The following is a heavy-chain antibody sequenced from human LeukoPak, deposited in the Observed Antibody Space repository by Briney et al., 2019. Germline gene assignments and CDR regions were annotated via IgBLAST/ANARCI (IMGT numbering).Heavy chain of an antibody. CDR1: GFTFSDYY. V-gene: IGHV3-11*01. Sequence: GGSLRLSCAASGFTFSDYYMSWIRQAPGKGLEWVSYISSSGSTIYYADSVKGRFTISRDNAKNSLYLQMNSLRAEDTALYYCAKDSGRNCGGDCFPYYFDYWGQGTLVTVSS. D-gene: IGHD2-21*02. CDR2: ISSSGSTI. J-gene: IGHJ4*02. CDR3: AKDSGRNCGGDCFPYYFDY.